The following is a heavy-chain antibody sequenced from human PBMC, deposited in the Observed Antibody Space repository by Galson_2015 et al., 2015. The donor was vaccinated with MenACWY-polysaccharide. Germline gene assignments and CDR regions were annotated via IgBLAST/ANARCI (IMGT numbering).Heavy chain of an antibody. CDR3: ARRSLGNWYFDL. CDR2: IHSSGST. J-gene: IGHJ2*01. Sequence: ETLSLTCTVSGASITGYYWSWIRQPAGKGLEWIGRIHSSGSTTSNPSLKSRGTLSVDTSKNQLSLTLKSVTAADTAVYHCARRSLGNWYFDLWGRGALVTVSS. CDR1: GASITGYY. V-gene: IGHV4-4*07. D-gene: IGHD7-27*01.